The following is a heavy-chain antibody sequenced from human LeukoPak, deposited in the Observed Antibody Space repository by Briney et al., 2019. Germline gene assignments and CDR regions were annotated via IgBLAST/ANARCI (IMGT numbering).Heavy chain of an antibody. V-gene: IGHV4-34*01. Sequence: PSETLSLTCAVYGGSFSGYYWSWIRQPPGKGLEWIGEINHSGSTNYNPSLKSRVTISVDTSKNQFSLKLSSVTAADTAVYYCASTRFVNWIHVGYMDAWGKGTTVTVSS. CDR3: ASTRFVNWIHVGYMDA. CDR1: GGSFSGYY. J-gene: IGHJ6*03. CDR2: INHSGST. D-gene: IGHD5-18*01.